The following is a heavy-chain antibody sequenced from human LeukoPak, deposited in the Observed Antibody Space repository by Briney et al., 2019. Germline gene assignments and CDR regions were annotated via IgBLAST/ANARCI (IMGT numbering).Heavy chain of an antibody. Sequence: PSETLSLTCAVSGYSISSSYYWSWIRPPPGKGLEWIGYIYYSGSTNYNPSLKSRVTISVDTSKNQFSLKLSSVTAADTAVYYCARALTQYCSSTSCYFWFDPWGQGTLVTVSS. V-gene: IGHV4-61*01. D-gene: IGHD2-2*01. CDR2: IYYSGST. CDR3: ARALTQYCSSTSCYFWFDP. J-gene: IGHJ5*02. CDR1: GYSISSSYY.